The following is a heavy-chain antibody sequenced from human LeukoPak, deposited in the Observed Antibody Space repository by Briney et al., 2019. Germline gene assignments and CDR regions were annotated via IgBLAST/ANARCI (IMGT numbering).Heavy chain of an antibody. CDR2: ISGSGGST. J-gene: IGHJ1*01. Sequence: GGSLRLSCAASGFTVSSNYMSWVRQAPGKGLEWVSAISGSGGSTYYADSVKGRFTISRDNSRNTLYLQMSSLRAEDTAVYYCAGSLYYYDSRPLGAEYFQHWGQGTLVTVSS. CDR3: AGSLYYYDSRPLGAEYFQH. D-gene: IGHD3-22*01. V-gene: IGHV3-23*01. CDR1: GFTVSSNY.